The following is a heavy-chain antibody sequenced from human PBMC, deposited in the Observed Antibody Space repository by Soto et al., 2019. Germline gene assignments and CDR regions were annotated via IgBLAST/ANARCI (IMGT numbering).Heavy chain of an antibody. CDR1: GYTFTSYD. Sequence: QVQLVQSGAEVKKPGASVKVSCKASGYTFTSYDINWVRQATGQGLEWMGWMNPNSGNTGYAQKCQGRGTMTRNTYRSPAEMDLRSLGSEGTAVYYCARVNLFEDSVVVGDAFDRWGQGTLVTVSS. CDR2: MNPNSGNT. J-gene: IGHJ5*02. V-gene: IGHV1-8*01. D-gene: IGHD2-15*01. CDR3: ARVNLFEDSVVVGDAFDR.